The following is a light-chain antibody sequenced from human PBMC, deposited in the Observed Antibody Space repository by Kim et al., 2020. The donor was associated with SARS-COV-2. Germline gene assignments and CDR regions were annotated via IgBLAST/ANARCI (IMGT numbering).Light chain of an antibody. CDR2: RTS. CDR1: QSISSW. CDR3: QQYNNYPRT. J-gene: IGKJ2*01. Sequence: SESVGDRVTITCRASQSISSWLAWYQQKPEKAPKLLIYRTSYLESGVPSRFSGTGSGTEFTLTISSLQPDDFATYYCQQYNNYPRTFGQGTKLEIK. V-gene: IGKV1-5*03.